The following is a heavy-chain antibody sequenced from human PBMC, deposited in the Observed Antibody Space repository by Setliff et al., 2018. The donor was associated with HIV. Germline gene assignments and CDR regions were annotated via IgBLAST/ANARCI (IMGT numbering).Heavy chain of an antibody. J-gene: IGHJ6*03. CDR1: GGSISSGSYY. D-gene: IGHD3-22*01. CDR2: IYTSGST. CDR3: ARVGWSGYYYDYYYFYYTDV. V-gene: IGHV4-61*02. Sequence: SETLSLTCTVSGGSISSGSYYWSWIRQPAGKGLEWIGRIYTSGSTNYNPSLKSRVTISVDTSKNQFSLKLSSVSAADTAVYYCARVGWSGYYYDYYYFYYTDVWGKGTTVTVSS.